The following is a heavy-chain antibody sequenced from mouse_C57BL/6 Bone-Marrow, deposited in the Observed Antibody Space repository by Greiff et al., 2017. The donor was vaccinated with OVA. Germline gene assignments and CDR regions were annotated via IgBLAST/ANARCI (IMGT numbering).Heavy chain of an antibody. D-gene: IGHD4-1*01. V-gene: IGHV1-61*01. CDR1: GYTFTSYW. CDR2: IYPSDSET. Sequence: QVQLQQPGAELVRPGSSVKLSCKASGYTFTSYWMDWVKQRPGQGLEWIGNIYPSDSETHYNQKFKDKATLTVDKSSSTAYMQLSSLTSEDSAVYYCARSTGTGYFDVWGTGTTVTVSS. CDR3: ARSTGTGYFDV. J-gene: IGHJ1*03.